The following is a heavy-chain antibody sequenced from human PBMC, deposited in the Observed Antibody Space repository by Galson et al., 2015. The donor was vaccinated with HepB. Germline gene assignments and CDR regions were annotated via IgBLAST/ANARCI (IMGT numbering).Heavy chain of an antibody. D-gene: IGHD2-15*01. CDR1: GFTFDDYA. Sequence: SLRLSCAASGFTFDDYAMHWVRHAPGKGLEWVSGISWNSGSIGYADSVKGRFTISRDNDKNSLYLQMNSLRAEDTALYYCAKWSSTGSHDYWGQGTLVTVSS. CDR2: ISWNSGSI. J-gene: IGHJ4*02. CDR3: AKWSSTGSHDY. V-gene: IGHV3-9*01.